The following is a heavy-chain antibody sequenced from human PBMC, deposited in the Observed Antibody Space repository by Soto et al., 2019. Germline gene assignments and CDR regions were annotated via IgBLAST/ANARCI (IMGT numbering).Heavy chain of an antibody. J-gene: IGHJ6*02. D-gene: IGHD5-12*01. Sequence: SVKVSCKASGGTFSSYAISWVRQAPGQGLEWMGGIIPIFGTANYAQKFQGRVTITADKSTSTAYMELSSLRSEDTAVYYCARDPRSEWLQPPYYYYGMDVWCQGTTVTVSS. CDR1: GGTFSSYA. CDR2: IIPIFGTA. CDR3: ARDPRSEWLQPPYYYYGMDV. V-gene: IGHV1-69*06.